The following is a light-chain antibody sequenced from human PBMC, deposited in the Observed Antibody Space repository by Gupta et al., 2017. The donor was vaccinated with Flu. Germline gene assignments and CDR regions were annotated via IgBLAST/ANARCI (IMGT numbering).Light chain of an antibody. CDR3: SSYTTSSTQI. CDR1: NSDVGGYNY. CDR2: EVS. Sequence: QSALTQPASVSGSPGQSITISCTGTNSDVGGYNYVSWYQQPPGKAPKLMIYEVSNQPSGVANRFSGTKSGNTASLTISGLQAEDEADYYCSSYTTSSTQIFGGGTKLTVL. V-gene: IGLV2-14*01. J-gene: IGLJ2*01.